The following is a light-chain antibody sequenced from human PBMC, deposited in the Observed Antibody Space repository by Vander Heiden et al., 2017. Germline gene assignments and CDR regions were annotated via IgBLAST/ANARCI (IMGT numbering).Light chain of an antibody. V-gene: IGKV1-39*01. CDR1: QSISSY. J-gene: IGKJ4*01. Sequence: IQTTQSPSSLSASVGDRVTITCRASQSISSYLNWYQQKPGKAPKLLIYAASSLQSGVPSRGSGSGSGTDFTLTISSLQPEDFATYYCQQSYSTPLTFGGGTKVEIK. CDR3: QQSYSTPLT. CDR2: AAS.